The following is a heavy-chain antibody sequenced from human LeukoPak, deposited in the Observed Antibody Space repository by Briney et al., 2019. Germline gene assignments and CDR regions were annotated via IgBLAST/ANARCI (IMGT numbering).Heavy chain of an antibody. D-gene: IGHD3-22*01. V-gene: IGHV4-4*09. CDR2: ST. CDR3: ARYYYDSSGSKYYYYYYGMDV. J-gene: IGHJ6*02. Sequence: STNYNPSLKSRVTISVDTSKNQFSLKLSSVTAADTAVYYCARYYYDSSGSKYYYYYYGMDVWGQGTTVTVSS.